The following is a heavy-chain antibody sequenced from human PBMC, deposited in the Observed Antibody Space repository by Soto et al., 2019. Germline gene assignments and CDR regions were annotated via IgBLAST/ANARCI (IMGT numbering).Heavy chain of an antibody. D-gene: IGHD5-12*01. CDR2: INSDGSST. CDR3: AGERGYSGYAPDY. Sequence: PGGSLRLSCAASGFTFSSYWMHWVRQAPGKGLVWVSRINSDGSSTSYADSVKGRFTISRDNAKNTLYLQMNSLRAEDTAVYYCAGERGYSGYAPDYWGQGTLVTVSS. CDR1: GFTFSSYW. V-gene: IGHV3-74*01. J-gene: IGHJ4*02.